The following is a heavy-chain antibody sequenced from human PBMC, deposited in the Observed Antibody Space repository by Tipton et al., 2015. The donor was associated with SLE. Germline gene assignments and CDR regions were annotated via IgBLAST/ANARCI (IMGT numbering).Heavy chain of an antibody. Sequence: QSGAEVKKPGASVKVSCKASGYTFTSYDINWVRQATGQGLEWMGWMNPNSGNTGYAQKFQGRVTITRNTSVSTAYMELGSLRSEDTAVYYCARRVAVWRYFDYWGQGTLVTVSS. CDR1: GYTFTSYD. J-gene: IGHJ4*02. V-gene: IGHV1-8*03. CDR2: MNPNSGNT. D-gene: IGHD2-8*01. CDR3: ARRVAVWRYFDY.